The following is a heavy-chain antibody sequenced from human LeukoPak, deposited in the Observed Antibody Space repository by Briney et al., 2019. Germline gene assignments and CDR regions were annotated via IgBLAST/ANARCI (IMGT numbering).Heavy chain of an antibody. CDR2: IYTSGST. J-gene: IGHJ5*02. D-gene: IGHD3-3*01. Sequence: ASETMSLTWTVSGGSISSYYWSWIRQPARKGLEWIGRIYTSGSTNYNPSLKSRVTMSVDTSKNQSSLKLSSVTDADAAVYYCAREDPYDFWSGYYLFDPWGQGTLVTVSS. CDR3: AREDPYDFWSGYYLFDP. V-gene: IGHV4-4*07. CDR1: GGSISSYY.